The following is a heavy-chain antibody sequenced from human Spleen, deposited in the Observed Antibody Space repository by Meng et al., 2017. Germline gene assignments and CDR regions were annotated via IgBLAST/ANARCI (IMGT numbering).Heavy chain of an antibody. CDR2: LSPVDGNT. CDR1: GYSFTSYA. J-gene: IGHJ5*02. CDR3: VRDFDPFDR. Sequence: QVQLVQSGAEVKKPGASVRVSCKASGYSFTSYAMHWVRQAPGQRLEWMGWLSPVDGNTKYSQNFQGRVTLTTDTSTTTGYMELTSLTSDDTAVYYCVRDFDPFDRWGQGTLVTVSS. V-gene: IGHV1-3*01.